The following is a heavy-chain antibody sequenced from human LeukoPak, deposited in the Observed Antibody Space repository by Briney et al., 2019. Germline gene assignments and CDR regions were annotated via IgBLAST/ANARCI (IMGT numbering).Heavy chain of an antibody. CDR2: MKEDGREI. CDR1: GFTFNTHW. V-gene: IGHV3-7*01. Sequence: PGGSLRLSCEASGFTFNTHWMTWVRQAPGKGLEWVANMKEDGREIYYLDSVKGRFTISRDNSKNSLYLQMNSLRVEDTAMYYCARAWAYLDPWGQGTLVTVSS. J-gene: IGHJ5*02. CDR3: ARAWAYLDP.